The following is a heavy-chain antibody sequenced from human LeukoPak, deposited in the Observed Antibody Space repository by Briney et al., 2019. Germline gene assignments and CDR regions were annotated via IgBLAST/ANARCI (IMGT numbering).Heavy chain of an antibody. V-gene: IGHV3-21*01. D-gene: IGHD3-10*01. CDR3: ARGRGLPGPLDY. CDR1: RFPFSNYW. J-gene: IGHJ4*02. CDR2: ISSSSRHI. Sequence: GGSLRLSCAASRFPFSNYWMSWVRQAPGKGLEWVSSISSSSRHIYYADSVKGRFTISRDNAKNSLYLQMNSLRAEDTAVYYCARGRGLPGPLDYWGQGTLVTVSS.